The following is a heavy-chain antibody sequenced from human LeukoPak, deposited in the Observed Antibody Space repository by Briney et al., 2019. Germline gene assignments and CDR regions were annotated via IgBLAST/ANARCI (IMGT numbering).Heavy chain of an antibody. J-gene: IGHJ4*02. V-gene: IGHV3-53*01. CDR1: GFTVSSNY. Sequence: GGSLGLSCAASGFTVSSNYMSWVRQAPGKGLEWVSVIYSGGSTYYADSVKGRFTISRDNSKNTLYLQMNSLRAEDTAVYYCARGGSGSRNYWGQGTLVTVSS. D-gene: IGHD3-10*01. CDR3: ARGGSGSRNY. CDR2: IYSGGST.